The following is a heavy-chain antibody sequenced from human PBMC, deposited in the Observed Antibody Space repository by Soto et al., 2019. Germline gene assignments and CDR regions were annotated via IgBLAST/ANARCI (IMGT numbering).Heavy chain of an antibody. Sequence: RAAVKVSCKASGGTFSSYAISWGRQAPGQGGEGMGGIIPIFGTANYAQKFQGRGTITADEATSTAYMELSSLRSEDTAVYSSARAHATAQGSWFDPWGQGTLVTVSS. CDR3: ARAHATAQGSWFDP. CDR1: GGTFSSYA. D-gene: IGHD2-21*02. J-gene: IGHJ5*02. V-gene: IGHV1-69*13. CDR2: IIPIFGTA.